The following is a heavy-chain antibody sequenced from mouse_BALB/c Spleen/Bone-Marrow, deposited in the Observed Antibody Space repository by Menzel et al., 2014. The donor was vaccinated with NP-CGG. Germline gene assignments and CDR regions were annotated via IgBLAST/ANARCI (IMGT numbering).Heavy chain of an antibody. CDR3: ARYRLGTYFDY. Sequence: VQLQQSGAELVKPGASVKLSCTASVFNIKDTYMHWVKQRPEQGLEWIGRIDPANGSTKYDPKFQGKATITADTSSNTAYLQLSSLTSEDTAVYYCARYRLGTYFDYWGQGTTLTVSS. D-gene: IGHD2-14*01. V-gene: IGHV14-3*02. J-gene: IGHJ2*01. CDR2: IDPANGST. CDR1: VFNIKDTY.